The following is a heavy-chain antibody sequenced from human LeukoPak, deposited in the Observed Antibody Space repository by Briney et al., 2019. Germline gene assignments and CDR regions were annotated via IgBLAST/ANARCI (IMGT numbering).Heavy chain of an antibody. CDR2: ISGSGGST. CDR3: AKAVSSKDYFDY. J-gene: IGHJ4*02. Sequence: PGGSLRLSCAASGFTFSNYWMSWVRQAPGKGLEWVSAISGSGGSTYYADSVKGRFTISRDNSKNTLYLQMNSLRAEDTAVYYCAKAVSSKDYFDYWGQGTLVTVSS. CDR1: GFTFSNYW. V-gene: IGHV3-23*01. D-gene: IGHD6-6*01.